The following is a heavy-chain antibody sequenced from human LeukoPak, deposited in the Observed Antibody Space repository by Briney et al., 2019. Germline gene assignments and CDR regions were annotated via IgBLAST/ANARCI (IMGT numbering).Heavy chain of an antibody. D-gene: IGHD5-12*01. J-gene: IGHJ4*02. CDR3: ARTAGYSGYGHDY. Sequence: SETLSLTCAVYGGSFSGYYWSWIRQPPGKGLEWIGEINHSGSTNYNPSLKSRVTISVDTSKNQFSLKLSSVTAADTAVYYCARTAGYSGYGHDYWGQGTLVTVSS. CDR1: GGSFSGYY. CDR2: INHSGST. V-gene: IGHV4-34*01.